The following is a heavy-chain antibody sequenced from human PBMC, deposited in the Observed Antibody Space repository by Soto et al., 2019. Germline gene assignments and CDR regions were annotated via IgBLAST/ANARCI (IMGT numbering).Heavy chain of an antibody. CDR3: AKYIAAAGTTFFDY. V-gene: IGHV3-13*01. D-gene: IGHD6-13*01. Sequence: GGSLRLSCAASGFTFSSYDMHWVRQATGKGLEWVSAVGTAGDTYYPDSVKGRFTISRDNSKNTLYLQMNSLRAEDTAVYYCAKYIAAAGTTFFDYWGQGTLVTVSS. CDR2: VGTAGDT. J-gene: IGHJ4*02. CDR1: GFTFSSYD.